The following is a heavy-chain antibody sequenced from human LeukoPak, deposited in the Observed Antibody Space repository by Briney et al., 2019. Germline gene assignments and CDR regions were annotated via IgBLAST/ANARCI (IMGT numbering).Heavy chain of an antibody. V-gene: IGHV3-66*02. CDR1: GFNVSRNY. CDR2: IYIGGST. Sequence: GGSLRLSCAASGFNVSRNYMTWVRQAPGKGLEWVSVIYIGGSTYYADSVKGRFTISRDDSKNTLYLQMNSLRAEDTAVYYCAGGGYCPNSCYWFDPWGQGTLVTVSS. CDR3: AGGGYCPNSCYWFDP. D-gene: IGHD2-8*01. J-gene: IGHJ5*02.